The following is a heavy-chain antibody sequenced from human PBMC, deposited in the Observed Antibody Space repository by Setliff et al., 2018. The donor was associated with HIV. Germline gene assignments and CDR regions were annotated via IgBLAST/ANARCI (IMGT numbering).Heavy chain of an antibody. V-gene: IGHV4-39*01. CDR1: GGSISSSSHY. D-gene: IGHD5-18*01. CDR3: ARPRYTYGTPPAFDI. J-gene: IGHJ3*02. CDR2: IYFSGST. Sequence: SETLSLTCTVSGGSISSSSHYWGWIRQPPGKGLEWIGSIYFSGSTYYNPSLKSRVTISVDTSKDQFSLKLSSVTAADTAVYYCARPRYTYGTPPAFDIWGRGTVVTVSS.